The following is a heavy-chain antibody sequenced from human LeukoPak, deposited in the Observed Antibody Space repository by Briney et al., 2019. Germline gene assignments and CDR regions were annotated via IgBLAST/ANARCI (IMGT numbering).Heavy chain of an antibody. J-gene: IGHJ5*02. CDR1: GGSISNYC. V-gene: IGHV4-59*01. CDR3: ARAPGYSSGWLIWFDP. Sequence: SETLSLTCTVSGGSISNYCWSWIRQPPGKELEWIGYIYYSGSTNYNPSFKSRVTISVDTSKNQFSLSLNSVTAADTAVYYCARAPGYSSGWLIWFDPWGQGTLVTVSS. D-gene: IGHD6-19*01. CDR2: IYYSGST.